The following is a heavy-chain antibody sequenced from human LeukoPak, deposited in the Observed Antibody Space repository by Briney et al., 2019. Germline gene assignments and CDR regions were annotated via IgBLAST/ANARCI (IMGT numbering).Heavy chain of an antibody. D-gene: IGHD3-9*01. CDR3: ATLPGEVLRYFDWFDY. Sequence: EASVKVSCKVSGYTLTELSMHWVRQAPGKGLEWTGGFDPEDGETIYAQKFQGRVTMTEDTSTDTAYMELSSLRSEDTAVYYCATLPGEVLRYFDWFDYWGQGTLVTVSS. CDR1: GYTLTELS. J-gene: IGHJ4*02. CDR2: FDPEDGET. V-gene: IGHV1-24*01.